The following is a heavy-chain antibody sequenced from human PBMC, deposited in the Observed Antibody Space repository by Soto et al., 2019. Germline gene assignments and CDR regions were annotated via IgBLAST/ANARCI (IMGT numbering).Heavy chain of an antibody. J-gene: IGHJ5*02. CDR1: GITFGSRA. Sequence: GGSLRLSCVASGITFGSRAMSWVRQAPGEGLEWVSTITDSGGDTKYADSVRGRFTISRDNSKNLLYLHLNRLRGNDTGVYYCAIPRDRAAWGQGTLVTVSS. CDR3: AIPRDRAA. CDR2: ITDSGGDT. V-gene: IGHV3-23*01.